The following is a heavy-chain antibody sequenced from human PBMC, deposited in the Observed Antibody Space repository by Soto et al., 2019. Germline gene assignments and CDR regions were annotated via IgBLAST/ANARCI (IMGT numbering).Heavy chain of an antibody. CDR2: INHSGST. V-gene: IGHV4-34*01. J-gene: IGHJ6*02. D-gene: IGHD6-6*01. CDR3: ARGRRSSSYYYYYGMDV. Sequence: QVQLQQWGAGLLKPSETLSLTCAVYGGSFSGYYWSWIRQPPGKGLEWIGEINHSGSTNYNPSLKSRVTISVDTSKNQFSRKLSSVTAADTAVYYCARGRRSSSYYYYYGMDVWGQGTTVTVSS. CDR1: GGSFSGYY.